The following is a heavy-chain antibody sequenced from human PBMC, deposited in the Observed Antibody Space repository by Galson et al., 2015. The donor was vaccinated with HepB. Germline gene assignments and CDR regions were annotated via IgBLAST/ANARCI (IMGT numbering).Heavy chain of an antibody. CDR1: GYTFTKYP. CDR2: INSANGNT. D-gene: IGHD6-19*01. Sequence: SVKVSCKASGYTFTKYPMHWVRQAPGQRFEWMGWINSANGNTKYSQKFQGRVALTRDTSATTAYMEVSSLRSEDTAVYYCARDVTSGSGWSPSYFDPWGQGTLVTVSS. CDR3: ARDVTSGSGWSPSYFDP. V-gene: IGHV1-3*01. J-gene: IGHJ5*02.